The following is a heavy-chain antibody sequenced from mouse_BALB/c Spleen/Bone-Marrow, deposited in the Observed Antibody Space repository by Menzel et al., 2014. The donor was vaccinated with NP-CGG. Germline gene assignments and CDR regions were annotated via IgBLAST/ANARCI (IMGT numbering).Heavy chain of an antibody. V-gene: IGHV14-3*02. D-gene: IGHD1-1*01. J-gene: IGHJ3*01. Sequence: EVKLMESGAELVKPGASVKLSCTASGFNIKDTYMHWVKQRPEQGLEWIGRIDPANGNTKYDPKFQGKATITADTSSNTAYLQLSSLTSEDTAVYYCARGDYWGFAYLGQGTLVTVSA. CDR1: GFNIKDTY. CDR2: IDPANGNT. CDR3: ARGDYWGFAY.